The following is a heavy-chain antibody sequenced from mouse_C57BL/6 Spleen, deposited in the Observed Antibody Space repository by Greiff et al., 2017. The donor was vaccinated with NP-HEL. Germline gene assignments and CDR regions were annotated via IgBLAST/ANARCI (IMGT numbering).Heavy chain of an antibody. CDR1: GFTFTDYY. J-gene: IGHJ4*01. CDR3: ARFSHAMDY. CDR2: IRNKANGYTT. Sequence: EVNVVESGGGLVQPGGSLSLSCAASGFTFTDYYMSWVRQPPGKALEWLGFIRNKANGYTTEYSASVKGRFTISRDNSQSILYLQMNALRAEDSATYYCARFSHAMDYWGQGTSVTVSS. V-gene: IGHV7-3*01.